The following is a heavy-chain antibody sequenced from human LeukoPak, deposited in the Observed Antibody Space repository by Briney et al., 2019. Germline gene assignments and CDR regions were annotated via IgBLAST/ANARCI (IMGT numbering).Heavy chain of an antibody. CDR1: GYTFTSYG. J-gene: IGHJ4*02. D-gene: IGHD2-2*01. CDR3: ARGGYCSSTSCYSCDY. V-gene: IGHV1-18*01. CDR2: ISAYNGNT. Sequence: GASVKVSCKASGYTFTSYGMSWVRQAPGQGLEWVGWISAYNGNTNYAQKLQGRVTMTTDTSTSTAYMELRSLRSDDTAVYYCARGGYCSSTSCYSCDYWGQGTLVTVSS.